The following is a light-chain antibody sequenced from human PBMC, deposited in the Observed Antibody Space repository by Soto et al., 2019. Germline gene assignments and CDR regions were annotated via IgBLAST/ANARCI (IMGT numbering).Light chain of an antibody. V-gene: IGKV3-20*01. CDR2: GTS. Sequence: VLTQSPGTLSLSPGERATLSCRASQSVSSSYLAWYQQKPGQAPRLLIYGTSSRATGIPDRFSGSGSGTDFTLTISRLEPEDFAMYYCQQSASSVTFGQGTRLEIK. J-gene: IGKJ5*01. CDR1: QSVSSSY. CDR3: QQSASSVT.